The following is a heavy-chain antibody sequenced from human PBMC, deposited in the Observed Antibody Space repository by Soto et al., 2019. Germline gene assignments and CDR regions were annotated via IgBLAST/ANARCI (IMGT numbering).Heavy chain of an antibody. V-gene: IGHV3-9*01. CDR2: ISWNSGSI. J-gene: IGHJ5*02. D-gene: IGHD6-6*01. CDR1: GFTFDDYA. Sequence: GGSLRLSCAASGFTFDDYAMHWVRQAPGKGLEWVSGISWNSGSIGYADSVKGRFTISRDNAKNSLYLQMNSLRAEDTALYYCAKGGSIAARPPFDPWGQGTLVTVSS. CDR3: AKGGSIAARPPFDP.